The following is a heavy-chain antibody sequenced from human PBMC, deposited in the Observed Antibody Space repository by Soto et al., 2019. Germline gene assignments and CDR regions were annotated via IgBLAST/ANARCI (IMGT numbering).Heavy chain of an antibody. CDR2: INGDASST. V-gene: IGHV3-74*01. J-gene: IGHJ6*02. CDR1: GFSIRDYW. Sequence: PGGSLRLSCEASGFSIRDYWMHWGRQAPGEGLVWVSCINGDASSTTYADSVKGRFTISRDDAKNTVYLQMTSLRAEDTAVYFCARDRSYAMEVWGQGTRVTVSS. CDR3: ARDRSYAMEV.